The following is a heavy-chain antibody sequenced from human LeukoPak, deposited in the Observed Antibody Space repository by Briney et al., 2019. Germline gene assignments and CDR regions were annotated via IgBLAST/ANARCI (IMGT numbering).Heavy chain of an antibody. CDR2: IYYLGST. Sequence: SETLSLTCTVSGGSISSYYWSWIRQHPGKGLEWVGHIYYLGSTNYNPSLKSRVNISIDTSKNYFSLKLNSVIAADTAVYYCAKDREYDDSCDYNGWGQGTLVTVSS. D-gene: IGHD3-22*01. J-gene: IGHJ4*02. CDR1: GGSISSYY. CDR3: AKDREYDDSCDYNG. V-gene: IGHV4-59*01.